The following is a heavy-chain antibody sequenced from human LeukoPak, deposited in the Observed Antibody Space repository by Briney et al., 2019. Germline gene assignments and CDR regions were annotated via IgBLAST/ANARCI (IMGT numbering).Heavy chain of an antibody. CDR1: GYTFTGYY. Sequence: ASVKVSCKASGYTFTGYYMHWVRQAPGQGLEWMGWINPNSGGTNYAQKFQGRVTMTRDTSISTAYMELSRLRSDDTAVYYCARDLVVGYCSGGSCYSGLYYFDYWGQGTLVTASS. D-gene: IGHD2-15*01. J-gene: IGHJ4*02. CDR2: INPNSGGT. CDR3: ARDLVVGYCSGGSCYSGLYYFDY. V-gene: IGHV1-2*02.